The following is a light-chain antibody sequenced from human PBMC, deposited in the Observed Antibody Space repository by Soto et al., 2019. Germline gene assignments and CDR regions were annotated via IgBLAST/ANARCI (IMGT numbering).Light chain of an antibody. CDR2: GAS. V-gene: IGKV3D-15*01. Sequence: EIVMTQSPAILSVSPGERATLSCRASQSVSSDLAWYQQKPGQAPRLLIYGASTRAAGIAARFSGSGSGTEFTLTISRLEPEDFAVYYCQQYGSSSITFGQGTRLEIK. CDR3: QQYGSSSIT. CDR1: QSVSSD. J-gene: IGKJ5*01.